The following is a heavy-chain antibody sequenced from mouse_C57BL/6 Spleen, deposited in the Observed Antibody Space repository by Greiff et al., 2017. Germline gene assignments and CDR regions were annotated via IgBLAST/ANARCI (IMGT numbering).Heavy chain of an antibody. CDR1: GYTFTDYN. D-gene: IGHD1-1*01. V-gene: IGHV1-18*01. CDR2: INPNNGGT. Sequence: VQLKQSGPELVKPGASVKIPCKASGYTFTDYNMDWVKQSHGKSLEWIGDINPNNGGTIYNQKFKGKATLTVDKSSSTAYMELRSLTSEDTAVYYCARSGMYYGSSYEFAYWGQGTLVTVSA. CDR3: ARSGMYYGSSYEFAY. J-gene: IGHJ3*01.